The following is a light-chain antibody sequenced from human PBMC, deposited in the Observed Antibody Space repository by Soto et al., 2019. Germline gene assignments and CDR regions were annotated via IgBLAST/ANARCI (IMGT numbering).Light chain of an antibody. CDR3: QQFARSPPGIT. J-gene: IGKJ5*01. Sequence: EIVLTQSPGTLSLSPGERATLSCRSSQSVSSTYLAWYQRRPGPAPRLLLYGASIRPPGIPDRFSGSGSGTDFTLTISRLEPEEFAVYYCQQFARSPPGITLGQGTRLEIK. V-gene: IGKV3-20*01. CDR2: GAS. CDR1: QSVSSTY.